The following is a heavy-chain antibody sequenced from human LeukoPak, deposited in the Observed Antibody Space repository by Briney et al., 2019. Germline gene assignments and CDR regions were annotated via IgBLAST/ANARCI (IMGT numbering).Heavy chain of an antibody. Sequence: GGSLRLSCAASVFTFCSFWMSWVRQAPGKGLEWVANIKEDGSEKYYVASVKGRFTISRDNAKNSLYLQMNSLRAEDTALYYCARHVLAVRSFDPWGQGTLVTVSS. J-gene: IGHJ5*02. CDR1: VFTFCSFW. V-gene: IGHV3-7*01. CDR2: IKEDGSEK. D-gene: IGHD6-6*01. CDR3: ARHVLAVRSFDP.